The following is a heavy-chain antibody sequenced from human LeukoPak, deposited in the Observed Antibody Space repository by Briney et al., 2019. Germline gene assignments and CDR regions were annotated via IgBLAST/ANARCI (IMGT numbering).Heavy chain of an antibody. CDR2: INHSGST. CDR3: ARGDRITMIVEGAFDI. D-gene: IGHD3-22*01. Sequence: PSETLSLTCAVYGGSFSGYYWSWIPQPPGKGLEWIGEINHSGSTNYNPSLKSRVTISVDTSKNQFSLRLSSVTAADTAVYYCARGDRITMIVEGAFDIWGQGTMVTVSS. CDR1: GGSFSGYY. J-gene: IGHJ3*02. V-gene: IGHV4-34*01.